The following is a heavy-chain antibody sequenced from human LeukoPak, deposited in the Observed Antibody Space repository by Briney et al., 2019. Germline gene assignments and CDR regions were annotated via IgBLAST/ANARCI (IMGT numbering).Heavy chain of an antibody. CDR2: ISSDGTNK. CDR3: AKRGPALYYMDV. D-gene: IGHD2-2*01. J-gene: IGHJ6*03. CDR1: GFTFSSYD. V-gene: IGHV3-30*04. Sequence: PGGSLRLSCAASGFTFSSYDMHWVRQAPGKGLEWVAVISSDGTNKYYADSLKGRFTISRDNSKNTLYLQMNSLRAEDTAVYYCAKRGPALYYMDVWGKGTTVTVSS.